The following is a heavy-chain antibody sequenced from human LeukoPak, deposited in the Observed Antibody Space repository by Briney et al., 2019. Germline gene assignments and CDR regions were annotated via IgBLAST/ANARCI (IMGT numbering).Heavy chain of an antibody. CDR2: INPNSGGT. D-gene: IGHD3-16*01. Sequence: ASVTVSCTASGYTFTGYYMHWVRQAPGQGLEWMGWINPNSGGTNYAQKFQGRVTLTRDTSISTVYMELSRLRSDDTAVYYCARDGGLDYWGQGTLVTVSS. J-gene: IGHJ4*02. V-gene: IGHV1-2*02. CDR3: ARDGGLDY. CDR1: GYTFTGYY.